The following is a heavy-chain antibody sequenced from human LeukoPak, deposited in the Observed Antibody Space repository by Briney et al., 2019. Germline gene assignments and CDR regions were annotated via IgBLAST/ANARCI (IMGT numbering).Heavy chain of an antibody. J-gene: IGHJ3*02. Sequence: GGSLRLSCAASGFTFSSYAMSWVRQAPGKGLEWVSAICGSGGSTYYADSLKGRFTISRDNSKNTLYLQMNSLRAEDRAVNYCAKDAITIVVVVADLGDAFDIWGQGTMVTVSS. CDR2: ICGSGGST. CDR3: AKDAITIVVVVADLGDAFDI. V-gene: IGHV3-23*01. D-gene: IGHD2-15*01. CDR1: GFTFSSYA.